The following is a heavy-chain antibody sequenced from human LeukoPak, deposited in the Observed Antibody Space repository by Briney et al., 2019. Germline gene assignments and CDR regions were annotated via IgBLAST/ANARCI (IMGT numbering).Heavy chain of an antibody. CDR3: ARGRREWELVISVRFDC. CDR2: IYYSGST. V-gene: IGHV4-39*07. J-gene: IGHJ4*02. CDR1: GGSISSSSYY. Sequence: SETLSLTCTVSGGSISSSSYYWGWIRQPPGKGLEWIGSIYYSGSTYYNPSLKSRVTISVDTSKNQFSLKLSSVTAADTAVYYCARGRREWELVISVRFDCWGQGTLVTVSS. D-gene: IGHD1-26*01.